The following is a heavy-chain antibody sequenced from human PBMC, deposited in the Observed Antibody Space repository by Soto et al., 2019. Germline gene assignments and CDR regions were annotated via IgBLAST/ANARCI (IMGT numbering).Heavy chain of an antibody. V-gene: IGHV3-20*04. J-gene: IGHJ4*02. CDR2: INWNGGST. D-gene: IGHD1-26*01. Sequence: GGSLRLSCAASGFTFDDYGMSWVRQAPGKGLEWVSGINWNGGSTGYADSVKGRFTISRDNAKNSLYLQMNSLRAEDTALYYCARVNSPSGSYYTYFDYWGQGTLVTVSS. CDR3: ARVNSPSGSYYTYFDY. CDR1: GFTFDDYG.